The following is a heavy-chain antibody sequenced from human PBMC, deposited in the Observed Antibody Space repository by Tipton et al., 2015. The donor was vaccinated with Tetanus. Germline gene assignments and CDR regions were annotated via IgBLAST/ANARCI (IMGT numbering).Heavy chain of an antibody. Sequence: LRLSCTVSGGSVSSGSYYWSWIRQPPGKGLEWIGYFFYSGSTSYNPSLKSRVSMAVGTSKNQFSLQLRSVTAADTAVYYCARERIEAFYYHGLDVWGPGTTVTVSS. CDR1: GGSVSSGSYY. D-gene: IGHD2-21*01. J-gene: IGHJ6*02. V-gene: IGHV4-61*01. CDR3: ARERIEAFYYHGLDV. CDR2: FFYSGST.